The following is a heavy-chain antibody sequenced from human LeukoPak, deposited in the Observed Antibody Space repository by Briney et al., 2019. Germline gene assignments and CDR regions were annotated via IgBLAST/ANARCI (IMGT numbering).Heavy chain of an antibody. D-gene: IGHD2-15*01. CDR3: ARDLYCSGGSCYSTFYNWFDP. Sequence: GGSLRLSCAASGFTFSSYSMNWVRQAPGKGLEWVSSISSSSSYIYYADSVKGRFTISRDNAKNSLYLQMNSLRAEDTAVYYCARDLYCSGGSCYSTFYNWFDPWGQGTLVTVSS. J-gene: IGHJ5*02. CDR1: GFTFSSYS. CDR2: ISSSSSYI. V-gene: IGHV3-21*01.